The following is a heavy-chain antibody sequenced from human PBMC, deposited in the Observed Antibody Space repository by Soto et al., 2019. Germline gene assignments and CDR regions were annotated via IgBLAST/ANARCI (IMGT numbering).Heavy chain of an antibody. Sequence: QVQLVQSGAEVKKPGSSVKVSCKASGGTFSSYAISWVRQAPGQGLEWMGGIIPIFGTANSAQKFQGRVMITADEYTIKAYMELSSLTSEDTAVYYCARSHWNDVVYSIGWFDPWGQGTLVTVCS. CDR1: GGTFSSYA. CDR2: IIPIFGTA. CDR3: ARSHWNDVVYSIGWFDP. J-gene: IGHJ5*02. D-gene: IGHD1-1*01. V-gene: IGHV1-69*01.